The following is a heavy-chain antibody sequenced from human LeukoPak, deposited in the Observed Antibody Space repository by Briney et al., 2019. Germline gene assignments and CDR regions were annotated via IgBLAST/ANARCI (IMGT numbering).Heavy chain of an antibody. CDR3: ARLRRGYSGYDYGYYYYMDV. Sequence: PSEPLSLTCTVSGRSISSSSYYWGWIRQPPGKGLEWIVSIYYSGGTYYNPSLKSRVTIYVDTSKNQFSLKLSSVTAADTAGYYCARLRRGYSGYDYGYYYYMDVWGKGTTVTVSS. CDR2: IYYSGGT. D-gene: IGHD5-12*01. CDR1: GRSISSSSYY. V-gene: IGHV4-39*01. J-gene: IGHJ6*03.